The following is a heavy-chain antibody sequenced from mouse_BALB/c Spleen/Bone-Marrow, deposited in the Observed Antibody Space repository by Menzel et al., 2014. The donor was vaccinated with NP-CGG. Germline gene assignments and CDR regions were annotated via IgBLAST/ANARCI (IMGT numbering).Heavy chain of an antibody. Sequence: EVQVVESGAELVKPGASVKLSCTASGFNIKDTYMHWVKQRPEQGLGWIGRIDPANGNTKYDPKFQGKATITADTSSNTAYLQLSSLTSEDTAVYYCARGYDGFAYWGQGTLVTVSA. J-gene: IGHJ3*01. V-gene: IGHV14-3*02. D-gene: IGHD2-2*01. CDR3: ARGYDGFAY. CDR2: IDPANGNT. CDR1: GFNIKDTY.